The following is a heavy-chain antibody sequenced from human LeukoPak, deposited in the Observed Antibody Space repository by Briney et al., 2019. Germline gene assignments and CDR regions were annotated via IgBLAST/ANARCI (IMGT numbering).Heavy chain of an antibody. CDR2: ISGSGGST. CDR3: AKPRGEEWLVGLYDAFDI. J-gene: IGHJ3*02. D-gene: IGHD6-19*01. CDR1: GFTFSSYA. Sequence: GGSLRLSCAASGFTFSSYAMSWVRQAPGKGLEWVSAISGSGGSTYYADSVKGRFTISRDNSKNTLYLQMNSLRAEDTAVFYCAKPRGEEWLVGLYDAFDIWGQGAMVTVSS. V-gene: IGHV3-23*01.